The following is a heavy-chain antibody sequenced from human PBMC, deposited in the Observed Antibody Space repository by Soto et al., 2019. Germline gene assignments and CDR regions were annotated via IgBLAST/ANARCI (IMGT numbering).Heavy chain of an antibody. Sequence: PGGSLRLSCAASGFTFSGYAMSWVRQAPGKGLEWVSVIHGGGNSAYYADSVKGRFTISRDNSKNTLYLQMNSLRAEDTAVYYCARDQKIRYFDYWGQGTLVTVSS. V-gene: IGHV3-23*03. CDR1: GFTFSGYA. J-gene: IGHJ4*02. CDR3: ARDQKIRYFDY. CDR2: IHGGGNSA.